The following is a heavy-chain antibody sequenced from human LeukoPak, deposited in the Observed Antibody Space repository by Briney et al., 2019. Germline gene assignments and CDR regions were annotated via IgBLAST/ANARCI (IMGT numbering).Heavy chain of an antibody. Sequence: GESLKISCKASGYSFTSNWIGWVRQMPGKGLEWMGIIYPGDSDIRYSPSFQGQVTISADKSISTAYLQWSSLKASDTAMYYCARMNTYTYGDYWGQGTLVTVSS. J-gene: IGHJ4*02. CDR3: ARMNTYTYGDY. CDR2: IYPGDSDI. CDR1: GYSFTSNW. D-gene: IGHD5-18*01. V-gene: IGHV5-51*01.